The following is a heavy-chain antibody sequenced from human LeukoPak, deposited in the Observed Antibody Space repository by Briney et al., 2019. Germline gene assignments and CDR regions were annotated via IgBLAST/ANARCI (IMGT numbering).Heavy chain of an antibody. CDR3: AKVGIVVVPAARGARFDP. Sequence: GGSLRLSCAASGFTFSSYAMSWVRQAPGKGLEWVSAISGSGGSTYYADSVKGRFTISRDNSKNTLYLQMNSLRAEDTAVYYCAKVGIVVVPAARGARFDPWGQRTLVTVSS. V-gene: IGHV3-23*01. D-gene: IGHD2-2*01. CDR2: ISGSGGST. CDR1: GFTFSSYA. J-gene: IGHJ5*02.